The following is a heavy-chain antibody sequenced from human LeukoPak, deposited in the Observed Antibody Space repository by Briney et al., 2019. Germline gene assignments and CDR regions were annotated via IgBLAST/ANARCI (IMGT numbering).Heavy chain of an antibody. CDR1: GYSFTSYW. CDR2: IYPGDSDT. Sequence: GESLKISCKGSGYSFTSYWIGWVRQMPGKGLEWMGIIYPGDSDTRYSPSFQGQVTISADKSISTAYLQWSSLKASDTAMYYCARPRHFSIWGYYFDYWGQGTLVTVSS. V-gene: IGHV5-51*01. D-gene: IGHD3-16*01. J-gene: IGHJ4*02. CDR3: ARPRHFSIWGYYFDY.